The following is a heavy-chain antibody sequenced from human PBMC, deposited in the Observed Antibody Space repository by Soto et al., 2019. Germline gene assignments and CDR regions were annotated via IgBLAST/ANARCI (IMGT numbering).Heavy chain of an antibody. V-gene: IGHV1-69*13. D-gene: IGHD3-3*01. Sequence: SVKVSCKASGGTLNNYAIDWVRQAPGQGLEWMGGILPVSAPPDYAQRFQGRVSITADHSTSTVYMELSRLKSDDTAVYFCATDSNYDVSNSFWGQGTLVTVSS. CDR3: ATDSNYDVSNSF. J-gene: IGHJ4*02. CDR2: ILPVSAPP. CDR1: GGTLNNYA.